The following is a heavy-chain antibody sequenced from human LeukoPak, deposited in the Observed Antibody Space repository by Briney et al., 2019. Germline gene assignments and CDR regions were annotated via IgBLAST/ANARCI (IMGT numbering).Heavy chain of an antibody. CDR1: GYSFTSYW. Sequence: GESLKISCKGSGYSFTSYWIGWVRQMPGKGLEWMGIIYPGDSDTRYSPSFQGQVTISADKSISTAYLQWSSLKASDTAMYYCARQRTTARGGVVDYWAREPWSPSPQ. D-gene: IGHD1/OR15-1a*01. V-gene: IGHV5-51*01. CDR3: ARQRTTARGGVVDY. CDR2: IYPGDSDT. J-gene: IGHJ4*02.